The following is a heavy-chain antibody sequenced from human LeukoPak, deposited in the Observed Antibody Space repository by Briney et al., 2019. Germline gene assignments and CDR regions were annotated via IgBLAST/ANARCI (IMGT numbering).Heavy chain of an antibody. CDR1: GFTFSSYA. CDR3: AKQIPAALYYFDY. J-gene: IGHJ4*02. V-gene: IGHV3-23*01. Sequence: GSLSLSCAASGFTFSSYAMSWVRQAPGKGLEWVSAISGSGGSTYYADSVKGRFTISRDNSKNTLYLQMSSLRAEDTAVYYCAKQIPAALYYFDYWGQGTLVTVSS. CDR2: ISGSGGST. D-gene: IGHD2-2*01.